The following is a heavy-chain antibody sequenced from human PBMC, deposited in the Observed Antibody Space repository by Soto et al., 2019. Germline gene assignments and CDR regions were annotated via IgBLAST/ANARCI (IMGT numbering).Heavy chain of an antibody. V-gene: IGHV3-23*01. CDR2: ISGSGGST. D-gene: IGHD5-12*01. Sequence: SLRLSCAASGFTFSSYAMSCVRQAPGKGLEWVSAISGSGGSTYYADSVKGRFTISRDNSKNTLYLQMNSLRAEDTAVYYCAKDRDGYNDRYFQHWGQGTLVTVSS. J-gene: IGHJ1*01. CDR1: GFTFSSYA. CDR3: AKDRDGYNDRYFQH.